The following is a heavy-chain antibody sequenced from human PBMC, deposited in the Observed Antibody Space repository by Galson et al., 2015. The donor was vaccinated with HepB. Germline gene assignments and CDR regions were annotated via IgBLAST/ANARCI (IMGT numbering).Heavy chain of an antibody. V-gene: IGHV1-18*01. CDR3: ARDIHPMTQPIRPHTMVRGDGWVDP. CDR2: ISAYNSNT. Sequence: SVKVSCKASGFTFTSYGISWVRQAPGQGLEWMGWISAYNSNTNYAQKLQGRVTMTTDTSTSTAYMELSSLRSEDTAVYYCARDIHPMTQPIRPHTMVRGDGWVDPWGQGTLVTVSS. CDR1: GFTFTSYG. J-gene: IGHJ5*02. D-gene: IGHD3-10*01.